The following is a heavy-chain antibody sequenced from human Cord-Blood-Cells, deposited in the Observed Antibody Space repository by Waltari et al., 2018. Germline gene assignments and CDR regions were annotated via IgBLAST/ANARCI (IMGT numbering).Heavy chain of an antibody. D-gene: IGHD1-20*01. J-gene: IGHJ4*02. CDR1: GFPVRSNY. CDR2: IYSGGST. CDR3: ARGYNWNDGGAY. V-gene: IGHV3-53*01. Sequence: EVQLVASGGGLIQPGGSLRLCGSASGFPVRSNYMRWARQAPGKGLEWVSVIYSGGSTYYADSVKGRFTISRDNSKNTLYLQMNSLRAEDTAVYYCARGYNWNDGGAYWGQGTLVTVSS.